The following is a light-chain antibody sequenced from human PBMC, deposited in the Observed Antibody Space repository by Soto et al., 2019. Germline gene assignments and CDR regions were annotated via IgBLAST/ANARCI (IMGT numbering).Light chain of an antibody. J-gene: IGLJ2*01. CDR1: SSDVGSYNL. Sequence: SALTKPASVSGSPGQSITISCTGTSSDVGSYNLVSWYQQHPGKAPKLMIYEGGKRPSGASNRFYGSKSGNTASLTISGLQAEDEADYYCCSFAPRSTVIFGGGTKLTVL. V-gene: IGLV2-23*01. CDR2: EGG. CDR3: CSFAPRSTVI.